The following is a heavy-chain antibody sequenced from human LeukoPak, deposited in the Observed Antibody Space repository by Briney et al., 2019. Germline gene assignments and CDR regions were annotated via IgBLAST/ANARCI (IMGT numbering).Heavy chain of an antibody. CDR2: IYYSGTT. V-gene: IGHV4-59*01. D-gene: IGHD1-26*01. CDR3: ARGGWGSFDY. J-gene: IGHJ4*02. Sequence: SETLSLTCTVSGGSIIAFYWSWIRQPPGKGLEWIAFIYYSGTTNYNPSLKSRVTISLDTSKNQFSLKLISVTAADTAVYYCARGGWGSFDYWGQGTLVTVSS. CDR1: GGSIIAFY.